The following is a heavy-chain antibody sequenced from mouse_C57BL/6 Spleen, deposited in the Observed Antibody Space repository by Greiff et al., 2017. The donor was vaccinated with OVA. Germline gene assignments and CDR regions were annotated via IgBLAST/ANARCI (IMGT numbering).Heavy chain of an antibody. CDR3: ARSLAFYYGSSRYYAMDY. Sequence: QVQLKQPGAELVRPGTSVKLSCKASGYTFTSYWMHWVKQRPGQGLEWIGVIDPSDSYTNYNQKFKGKATLTVDTSSSTAYMQLSSLTSEDSAVYYCARSLAFYYGSSRYYAMDYWGQGTSVTVSS. J-gene: IGHJ4*01. CDR2: IDPSDSYT. D-gene: IGHD1-1*01. V-gene: IGHV1-59*01. CDR1: GYTFTSYW.